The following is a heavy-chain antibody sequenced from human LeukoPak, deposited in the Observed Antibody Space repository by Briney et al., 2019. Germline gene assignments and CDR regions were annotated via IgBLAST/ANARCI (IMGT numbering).Heavy chain of an antibody. V-gene: IGHV4-59*08. Sequence: SETLSLTCTVSGGSISSYYWSWIRQPPGKGLEWIGYIYYSGSTNYNPSLKSRVTISVDTSKNQFPLKLSSVTAADTAVYYCARLYYDSSGYIFDYWGQGTLVTVSS. J-gene: IGHJ4*02. CDR3: ARLYYDSSGYIFDY. D-gene: IGHD3-22*01. CDR2: IYYSGST. CDR1: GGSISSYY.